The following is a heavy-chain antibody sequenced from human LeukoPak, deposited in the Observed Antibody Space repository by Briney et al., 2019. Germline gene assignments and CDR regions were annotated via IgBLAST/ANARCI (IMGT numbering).Heavy chain of an antibody. CDR2: IRSKANSYAT. J-gene: IGHJ6*03. CDR1: GFTFSGSA. Sequence: PGGSLRLSCAASGFTFSGSAMHWVRQASGKGLEWVGRIRSKANSYATAYAVSVKGRFTISRDDSKNTAYLQMNSLKTEDTAVYYCTRIDYCYYYMDVWGKGTTVTVSS. V-gene: IGHV3-73*01. CDR3: TRIDYCYYYMDV.